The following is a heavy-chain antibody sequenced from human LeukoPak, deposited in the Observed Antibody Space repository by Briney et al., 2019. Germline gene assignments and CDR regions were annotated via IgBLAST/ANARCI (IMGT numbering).Heavy chain of an antibody. CDR2: ISRGGNTI. V-gene: IGHV3-11*01. Sequence: PGGSLRLSCAASGFSFSDYYMSWIRQAPGKGLEWRSYISRGGNTIYYADSVRGRFTISRDNVKNSLYLQMNSLRAEDTAVYYCAREYYDRSGYYSFDHWGRGTLVTVSS. CDR1: GFSFSDYY. CDR3: AREYYDRSGYYSFDH. D-gene: IGHD3-22*01. J-gene: IGHJ4*02.